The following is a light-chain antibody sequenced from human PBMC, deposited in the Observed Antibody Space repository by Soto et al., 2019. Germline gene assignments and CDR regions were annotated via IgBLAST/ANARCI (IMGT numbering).Light chain of an antibody. V-gene: IGKV3-20*01. Sequence: EIVMKQSPATLSVTPGERATLSCRASQSLSSSSLAWYQQNLGQAPRLLICGAGSRATGIPDRLTGGGSGTDFTLTISRLEPEDFAVYYCQQYSSSPPAFGGGTKVDIK. CDR1: QSLSSSS. CDR2: GAG. J-gene: IGKJ4*01. CDR3: QQYSSSPPA.